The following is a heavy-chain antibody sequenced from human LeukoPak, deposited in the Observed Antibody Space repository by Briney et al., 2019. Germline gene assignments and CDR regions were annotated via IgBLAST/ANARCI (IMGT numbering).Heavy chain of an antibody. CDR2: MWYDGSNK. CDR3: AREENRMLGSGFDY. J-gene: IGHJ4*02. V-gene: IGHV3-33*01. D-gene: IGHD2-15*01. CDR1: GFTFSNYG. Sequence: TGGSLRLSCAASGFTFSNYGMHWVRQAPGKGLEWVAVMWYDGSNKYYTDSVKGRFTISRDNSKNTLYLQMNSLRAEDTAVYYCAREENRMLGSGFDYWGQGTLVTVSS.